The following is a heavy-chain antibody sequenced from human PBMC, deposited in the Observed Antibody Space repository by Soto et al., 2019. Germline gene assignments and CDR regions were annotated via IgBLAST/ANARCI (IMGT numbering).Heavy chain of an antibody. CDR3: ASPFKRTGPFDY. CDR1: GFTFSSYE. CDR2: ISSSGSTI. Sequence: PGGSLRLSCAASGFTFSSYEMNWVRQAPGKGLEWVSYISSSGSTIYYADSVKGRFTISRDNTKDSLYLQMNSLRAEDTAVYYCASPFKRTGPFDYWGQGTLVTVSS. V-gene: IGHV3-48*03. J-gene: IGHJ4*02.